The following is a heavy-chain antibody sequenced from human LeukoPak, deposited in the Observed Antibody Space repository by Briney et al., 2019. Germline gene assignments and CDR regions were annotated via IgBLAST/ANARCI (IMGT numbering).Heavy chain of an antibody. J-gene: IGHJ4*02. CDR1: GGSISSGGYY. D-gene: IGHD2-8*01. CDR3: ARGLYSIVDY. Sequence: PSQTLSLTRTVSGGSISSGGYYWSWIRQHPGKGLGWMGYIDYSGSTYYNPSLKSRVTISRDTSKNQFSLKLSSVTAADTAVYYCARGLYSIVDYWGQGTLVTVSS. V-gene: IGHV4-31*03. CDR2: IDYSGST.